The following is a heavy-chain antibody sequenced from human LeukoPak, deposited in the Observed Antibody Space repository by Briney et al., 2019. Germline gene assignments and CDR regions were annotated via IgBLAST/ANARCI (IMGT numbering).Heavy chain of an antibody. Sequence: PSQTLSLTCTVSGGSISSGSYYWSWIRQPAGKGLEWIGRIYTSGSTNYNPSLKSRVTISVDTSKNQFSLKLSSVTAADTAVYYCASTYYGSGSADYWGQGTLVTVSS. J-gene: IGHJ4*02. D-gene: IGHD3-10*01. CDR3: ASTYYGSGSADY. CDR2: IYTSGST. V-gene: IGHV4-61*02. CDR1: GGSISSGSYY.